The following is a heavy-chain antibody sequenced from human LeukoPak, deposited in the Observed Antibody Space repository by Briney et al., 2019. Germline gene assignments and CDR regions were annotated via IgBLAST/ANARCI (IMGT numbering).Heavy chain of an antibody. D-gene: IGHD2-2*01. Sequence: ETLSLTCSVSGDSISTSSSYWGWIRQPPGKGLEWIGSIYYSGSTYYNPSLKSRVTISVDTSKNQFSLKLSSVTAAGTAVYYCARDHEYCSSTSCYLSPNNWFDPWGQGTLVTVSS. CDR2: IYYSGST. CDR3: ARDHEYCSSTSCYLSPNNWFDP. CDR1: GDSISTSSSY. J-gene: IGHJ5*02. V-gene: IGHV4-39*07.